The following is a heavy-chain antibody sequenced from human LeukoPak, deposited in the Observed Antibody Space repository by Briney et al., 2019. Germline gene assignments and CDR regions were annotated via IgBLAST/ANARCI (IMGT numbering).Heavy chain of an antibody. Sequence: ASVTVSCKASGGTFSSYAISWVRQAPGQGLEWMGGIIPIFGTANYAQKFQGRDTITADKSTSTAYMELSSLRSEDTAVYYCARVPKTNYYMDVWGKGTAVTVSS. D-gene: IGHD1-1*01. CDR1: GGTFSSYA. CDR2: IIPIFGTA. CDR3: ARVPKTNYYMDV. J-gene: IGHJ6*03. V-gene: IGHV1-69*06.